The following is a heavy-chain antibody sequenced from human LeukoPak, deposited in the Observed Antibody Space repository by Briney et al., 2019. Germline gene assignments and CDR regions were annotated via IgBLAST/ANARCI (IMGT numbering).Heavy chain of an antibody. CDR1: GGSISGYY. D-gene: IGHD4-23*01. J-gene: IGHJ4*02. Sequence: SETLSLTCTVSGGSISGYYWSWIRQPPGKGLEWIGYIYYSGSTNYNPSLKSRVTISVDTSKNQFSLKLSSVTAADTAVYYCARDRDYDGYFDYWGQGTLVTVSS. CDR3: ARDRDYDGYFDY. CDR2: IYYSGST. V-gene: IGHV4-59*01.